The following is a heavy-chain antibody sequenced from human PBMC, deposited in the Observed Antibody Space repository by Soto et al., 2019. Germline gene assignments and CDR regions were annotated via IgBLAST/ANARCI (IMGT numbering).Heavy chain of an antibody. V-gene: IGHV3-30*18. CDR1: GFTFSSYG. Sequence: QVQLVESGGGVVQPGRSLRLSCAASGFTFSSYGMHWVRQAPGKGLEWVAVISYDGSNKYYADSVKGRFTISRDNSKNTPYLQMNSLRAEDTAVYYCAKDRAMIVRYFQHWGQGTLVTVSS. D-gene: IGHD3-22*01. CDR3: AKDRAMIVRYFQH. J-gene: IGHJ1*01. CDR2: ISYDGSNK.